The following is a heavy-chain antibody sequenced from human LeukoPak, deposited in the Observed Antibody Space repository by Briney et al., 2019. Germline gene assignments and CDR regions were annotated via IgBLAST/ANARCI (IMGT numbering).Heavy chain of an antibody. CDR3: ARSKMGATISYFDY. CDR1: GFTFSSYW. Sequence: PGGSLRLSCAASGFTFSSYWMSWVRQAPGKGLEWVANIKQDGSEKYYVDSVKGRFTISRDNAKNSLYLQMNSLRAEDTAVYYCARSKMGATISYFDYWGQGTLVTVSS. CDR2: IKQDGSEK. J-gene: IGHJ4*02. D-gene: IGHD1-26*01. V-gene: IGHV3-7*01.